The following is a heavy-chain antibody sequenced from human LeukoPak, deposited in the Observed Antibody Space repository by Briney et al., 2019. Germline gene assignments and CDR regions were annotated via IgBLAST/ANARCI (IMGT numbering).Heavy chain of an antibody. D-gene: IGHD1-1*01. Sequence: GGSLRLSCAASGFTFSTSAMNWVRQAPGKGVEWVSGISGSGTSTYYADSVKGRFTISRDNSKSTLFLQMNSLRAEDTAVYYCAKPNWNPESDWFDPWGQGTLVTVSS. CDR1: GFTFSTSA. V-gene: IGHV3-23*01. CDR2: ISGSGTST. J-gene: IGHJ5*02. CDR3: AKPNWNPESDWFDP.